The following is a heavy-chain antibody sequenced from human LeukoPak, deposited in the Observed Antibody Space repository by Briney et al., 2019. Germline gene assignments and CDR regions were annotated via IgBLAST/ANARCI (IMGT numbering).Heavy chain of an antibody. J-gene: IGHJ4*02. CDR1: GYSFTGYC. Sequence: AAAVKVSRKASGYSFTGYCMHWVRQAPGQGLEWMGRICLESGGTNYAQKFQGRVTMTTDTTVSTAYMELSGLKSDDTAVYYCASGLNSRSSSCWGQGTRVTVSS. CDR3: ASGLNSRSSSC. D-gene: IGHD6-13*01. V-gene: IGHV1-2*02. CDR2: ICLESGGT.